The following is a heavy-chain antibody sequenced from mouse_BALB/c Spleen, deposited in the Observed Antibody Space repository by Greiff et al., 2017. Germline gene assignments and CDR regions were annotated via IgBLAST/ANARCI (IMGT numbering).Heavy chain of an antibody. Sequence: VQLKESGPELVRPGVSVKISCKGSSYTFTDYAMHWVKQSHAKSLEWIGVISTYYGNTNYNQKFKGKATMTVDKSSSTAYMELARLTSEDSAVYYCARGLGGYAMDYWGQGTSVTVSS. D-gene: IGHD2-4*01. CDR3: ARGLGGYAMDY. CDR1: SYTFTDYA. J-gene: IGHJ4*01. CDR2: ISTYYGNT. V-gene: IGHV1-67*01.